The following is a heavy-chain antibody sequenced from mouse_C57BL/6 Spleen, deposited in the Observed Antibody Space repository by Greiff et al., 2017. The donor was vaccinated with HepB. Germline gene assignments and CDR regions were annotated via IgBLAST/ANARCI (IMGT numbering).Heavy chain of an antibody. D-gene: IGHD1-1*01. CDR3: ARSSNYYGSSWGY. J-gene: IGHJ2*01. CDR1: GYAFSSSW. Sequence: QVQLKESGPELVKPGASVKISCKASGYAFSSSWMNWVKQRPGKGLEWIGRIYPGDGDTNYNGKFKGKATLTADKSSSTAYMQLSSLTSEDSAVYFCARSSNYYGSSWGYWGQGTTLTVSS. V-gene: IGHV1-82*01. CDR2: IYPGDGDT.